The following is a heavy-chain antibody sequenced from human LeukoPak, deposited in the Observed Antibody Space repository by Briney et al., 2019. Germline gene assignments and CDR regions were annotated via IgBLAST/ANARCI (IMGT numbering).Heavy chain of an antibody. J-gene: IGHJ4*02. D-gene: IGHD6-19*01. Sequence: GGSLRLSCATSGFTFSVYAMNWVRQAPGKGLEWVSGISGSGGSTFYADSVKGRFTISRDNSENTVYLQMNSLRADDTAVYYCAKTTAGYSSGRYPGWPVDYWGQGTLVTVSS. CDR3: AKTTAGYSSGRYPGWPVDY. CDR2: ISGSGGST. V-gene: IGHV3-23*01. CDR1: GFTFSVYA.